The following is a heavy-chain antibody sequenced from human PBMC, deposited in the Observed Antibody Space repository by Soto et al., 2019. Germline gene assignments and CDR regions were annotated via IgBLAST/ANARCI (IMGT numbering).Heavy chain of an antibody. J-gene: IGHJ4*02. V-gene: IGHV4-39*01. Sequence: GSLRLSCAASGFTFSDHYMDWVRQAPGKGLEWIGSIYYSGSTYYNPSLKSRVTISVDTSKNQFSLKLSSVTAADTAVYYCARHALRITFGGVIDYWGQGTLVTVSS. CDR1: GFTFSDHY. CDR3: ARHALRITFGGVIDY. D-gene: IGHD3-16*01. CDR2: IYYSGST.